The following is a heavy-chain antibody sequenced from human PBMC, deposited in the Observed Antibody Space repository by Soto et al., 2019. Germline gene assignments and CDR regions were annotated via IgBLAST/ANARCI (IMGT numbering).Heavy chain of an antibody. V-gene: IGHV1-18*04. CDR1: GYTFTSYG. Sequence: GASVKVSCKASGYTFTSYGISWVRQAPGQGLEWMGWISAYNGNTNYAQKLQGRVTMTTDTSTSTAYMELRSLRSDDTAVYYCARIGYCSGGSCYHYYYYYGMDVWGQGLPVTVSS. J-gene: IGHJ6*02. CDR2: ISAYNGNT. D-gene: IGHD2-15*01. CDR3: ARIGYCSGGSCYHYYYYYGMDV.